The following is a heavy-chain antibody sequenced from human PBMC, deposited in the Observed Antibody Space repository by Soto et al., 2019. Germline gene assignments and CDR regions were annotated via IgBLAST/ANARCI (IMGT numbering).Heavy chain of an antibody. D-gene: IGHD3-10*01. CDR2: IWYDGSNK. CDR3: ARDRGYGSGSYVRYYYYYYMDV. V-gene: IGHV3-33*08. Sequence: SLRLSCAASGFTFSSYSMHWVRQAPGKGLEWVAVIWYDGSNKYYADSVKGRFTISRDNSKNTLYLQMNSLRAEDTAVYYCARDRGYGSGSYVRYYYYYYMDVWGKGTTVTVSS. CDR1: GFTFSSYS. J-gene: IGHJ6*03.